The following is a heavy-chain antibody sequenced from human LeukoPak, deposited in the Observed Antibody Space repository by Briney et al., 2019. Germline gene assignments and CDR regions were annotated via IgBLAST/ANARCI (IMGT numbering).Heavy chain of an antibody. D-gene: IGHD3-10*01. CDR1: GGSFSGYY. V-gene: IGHV4-34*01. J-gene: IGHJ6*03. CDR2: INHSGST. Sequence: SETLSLTCAVYGGSFSGYYWSWIRQPPGKGLEWIGEINHSGSTNYNPSLKSRVTISVDTSKNQFSLKLSSVTAADTAVYYCARRFTMVRGVIRLDYYMDVWGKGTTVTISS. CDR3: ARRFTMVRGVIRLDYYMDV.